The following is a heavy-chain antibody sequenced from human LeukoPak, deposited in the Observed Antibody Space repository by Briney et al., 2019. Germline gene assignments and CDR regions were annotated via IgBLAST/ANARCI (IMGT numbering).Heavy chain of an antibody. Sequence: PSETLSLTCTVSGGSISSYYWSWIRQPAGKGLEWIGCIYYSGSTNYNPSLKSRVTISVDTSKNQFSLKLSSVTATDTAVYYCARAGYSGSDFSVWGKGSTVTVSS. CDR2: IYYSGST. V-gene: IGHV4-59*01. D-gene: IGHD5-12*01. CDR3: ARAGYSGSDFSV. J-gene: IGHJ6*04. CDR1: GGSISSYY.